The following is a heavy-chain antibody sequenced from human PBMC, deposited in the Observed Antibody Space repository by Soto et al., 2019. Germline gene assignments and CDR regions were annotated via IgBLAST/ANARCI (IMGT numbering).Heavy chain of an antibody. CDR2: IDNSGTIK. CDR1: GFTFSDYY. Sequence: LRLSCAASGFTFSDYYMTWIRQAPGKGLEWVSYIDNSGTIKYYADSVKGRFTISRDNTKNSLSLQMNSLGAEDTAIYYCARIEGDCSGGSCYSGGFDYWGQGALVTVSS. J-gene: IGHJ4*02. V-gene: IGHV3-11*01. CDR3: ARIEGDCSGGSCYSGGFDY. D-gene: IGHD2-15*01.